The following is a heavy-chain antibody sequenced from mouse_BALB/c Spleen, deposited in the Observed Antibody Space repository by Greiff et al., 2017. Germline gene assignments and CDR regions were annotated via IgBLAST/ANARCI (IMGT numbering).Heavy chain of an antibody. J-gene: IGHJ4*01. CDR2: IDPANGNT. V-gene: IGHV14-3*02. CDR1: GFNIKDTY. CDR3: ARLIYYGNYDAMDY. D-gene: IGHD2-1*01. Sequence: EVKLQQSGAELVKPGASVKLSCTASGFNIKDTYMHWVKQRPEQGLEWIGRIDPANGNTKYDPKFQGKATITADTSSNTAYLQLSSLTSEDTAVYYCARLIYYGNYDAMDYWGQGTSVTVSS.